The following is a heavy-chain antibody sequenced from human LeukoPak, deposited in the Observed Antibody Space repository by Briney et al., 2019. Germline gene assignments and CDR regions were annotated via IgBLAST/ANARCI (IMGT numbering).Heavy chain of an antibody. D-gene: IGHD4-17*01. Sequence: PGRSLRLSCAASGFTFSSYGMHWVRQAPGKGLEWVAVISYDGSKKYHVDSVKGRGTISRDNSKNTLYLQMNSLRAEDTAVYYCAKGARDDYGDYFSWFDPWGQGTLVTVSS. J-gene: IGHJ5*02. V-gene: IGHV3-30*18. CDR2: ISYDGSKK. CDR3: AKGARDDYGDYFSWFDP. CDR1: GFTFSSYG.